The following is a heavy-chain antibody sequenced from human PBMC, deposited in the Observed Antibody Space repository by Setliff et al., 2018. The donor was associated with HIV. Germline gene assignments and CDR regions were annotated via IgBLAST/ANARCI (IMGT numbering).Heavy chain of an antibody. V-gene: IGHV4-61*01. CDR1: GASINSGSYY. J-gene: IGHJ4*02. Sequence: PSETLSLTCSVSGASINSGSYYWSWIRQPPGKGLEWIGYIYYSGSTNYNPSLKSRVTISVDTSKNQFSLKLTSVTAADTAVYYCARGRPDDSVGFGYWGQGTLVTVSS. D-gene: IGHD3-22*01. CDR2: IYYSGST. CDR3: ARGRPDDSVGFGY.